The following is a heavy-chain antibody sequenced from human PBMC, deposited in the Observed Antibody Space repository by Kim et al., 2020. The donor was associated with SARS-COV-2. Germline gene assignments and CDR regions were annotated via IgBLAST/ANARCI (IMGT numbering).Heavy chain of an antibody. J-gene: IGHJ4*02. CDR2: ISSSGSTI. Sequence: GGSLRLSCAASGFTFSDYYMSWIRQAPGKGLEWVSYISSSGSTIYYADSVKGRFTISRDNAKNSLYLQMNSLRAEDTAVYYCARDVRLAAAVPTSLNLWGQGTLVTVSS. CDR1: GFTFSDYY. CDR3: ARDVRLAAAVPTSLNL. V-gene: IGHV3-11*01. D-gene: IGHD6-13*01.